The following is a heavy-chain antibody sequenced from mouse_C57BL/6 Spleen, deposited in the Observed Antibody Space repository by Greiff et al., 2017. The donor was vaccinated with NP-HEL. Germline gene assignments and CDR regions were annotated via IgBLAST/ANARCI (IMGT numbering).Heavy chain of an antibody. CDR2: IYPGSGST. V-gene: IGHV1-55*01. Sequence: VQLQQPGAELVKPGASVKMSCKASGYTFTSYWITWVKQRPGQGLEWIGDIYPGSGSTNYNEKFKSKATLTVDTSSSTAYMQLSSLTSEDSAVYYCARGGLGRDAMDYWGQGTSVTVSS. D-gene: IGHD4-1*01. J-gene: IGHJ4*01. CDR1: GYTFTSYW. CDR3: ARGGLGRDAMDY.